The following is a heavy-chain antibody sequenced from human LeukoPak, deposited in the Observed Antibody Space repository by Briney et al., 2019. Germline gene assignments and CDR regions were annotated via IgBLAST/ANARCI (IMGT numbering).Heavy chain of an antibody. V-gene: IGHV3-9*01. D-gene: IGHD3-22*01. CDR1: GFTFDDYA. CDR3: ARENYYDTAFDY. J-gene: IGHJ4*02. Sequence: GRSLRLSCAASGFTFDDYAMHWVRQAPGKGLEWVSGISWNSGSIGYADSVKGRFTISRDNAKNSLYLQMNSLRAEDTALYYCARENYYDTAFDYWGQGTLVTVSS. CDR2: ISWNSGSI.